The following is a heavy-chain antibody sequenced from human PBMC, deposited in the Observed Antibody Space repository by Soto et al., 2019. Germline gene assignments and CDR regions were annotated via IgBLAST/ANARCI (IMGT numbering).Heavy chain of an antibody. CDR1: GGSISSYY. CDR3: ARGPLTYYDILTGYSRSGWFDP. J-gene: IGHJ5*02. D-gene: IGHD3-9*01. Sequence: QVQLQESGPGLVKPSETLSLTCTVSGGSISSYYWSWIRQPPGKGLEWIGYIYYSGSTNYNPSLKSRVTISVDTSKNQFSLKLSSVTAADTAVYYCARGPLTYYDILTGYSRSGWFDPWGQGTLVTVSS. CDR2: IYYSGST. V-gene: IGHV4-59*01.